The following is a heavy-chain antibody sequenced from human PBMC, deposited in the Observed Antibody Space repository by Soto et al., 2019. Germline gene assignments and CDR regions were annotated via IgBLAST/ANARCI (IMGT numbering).Heavy chain of an antibody. V-gene: IGHV4-30-4*01. Sequence: PSETLSLTCTVSGGSISSGDYYWSWIRQPPGKGLEWIGYIYYSGSTYYNPSLKSRVTISVDTSKNQFSLKLSSVTAADTAVHYCARGVNHDFSPTAWFDPWGQGTLVTVSS. CDR3: ARGVNHDFSPTAWFDP. CDR1: GGSISSGDYY. J-gene: IGHJ5*02. CDR2: IYYSGST. D-gene: IGHD3-3*01.